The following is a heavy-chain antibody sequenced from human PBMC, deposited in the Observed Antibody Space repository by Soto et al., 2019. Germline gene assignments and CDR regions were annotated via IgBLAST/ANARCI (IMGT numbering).Heavy chain of an antibody. CDR1: GVSFTTSD. V-gene: IGHV3-33*01. J-gene: IGHJ3*02. Sequence: GGSLRLSCAASGVSFTTSDMHWVRQPPGKGLEWVALIWHDGTFTHFADSVKGRFTISRDNSKDMLYLQMNSLRADDTAVYYCVRDRHFRRGPDDIWGQGTMVTVSS. D-gene: IGHD3-3*02. CDR3: VRDRHFRRGPDDI. CDR2: IWHDGTFT.